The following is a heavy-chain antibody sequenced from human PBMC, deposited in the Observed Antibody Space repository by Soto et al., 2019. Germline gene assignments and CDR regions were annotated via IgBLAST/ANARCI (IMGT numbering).Heavy chain of an antibody. J-gene: IGHJ4*01. CDR2: ISSSSSYI. D-gene: IGHD3-22*01. Sequence: AGGSLRLSCAASGLTFSSYSMNWVRQAPGKGLEWVSSISSSSSYIYYADSVKGRFTISRDNAKNSLYLQMNSLRAEDTAVYYCARDTPAVHYYDSSGYYDYWGHGTLVTVSS. V-gene: IGHV3-21*01. CDR1: GLTFSSYS. CDR3: ARDTPAVHYYDSSGYYDY.